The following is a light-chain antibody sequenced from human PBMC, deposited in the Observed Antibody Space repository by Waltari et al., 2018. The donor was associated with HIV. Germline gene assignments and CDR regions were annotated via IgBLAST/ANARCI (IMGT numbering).Light chain of an antibody. Sequence: DIQLTQSPSFLSASVGDRVTITCRAGQVISNYLAWYQQKPGKAPKLLIHTVYALQSGVPSRFSGSGSGTEFTLTISSLQPEDFATYYCQQLFSYPLTFGQGTRLE. V-gene: IGKV1-9*01. CDR2: TVY. J-gene: IGKJ5*01. CDR3: QQLFSYPLT. CDR1: QVISNY.